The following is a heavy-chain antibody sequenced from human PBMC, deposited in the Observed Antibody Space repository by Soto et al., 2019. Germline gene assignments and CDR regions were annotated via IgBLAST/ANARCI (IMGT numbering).Heavy chain of an antibody. CDR2: ILPIFGTA. V-gene: IGHV1-69*01. CDR3: ARGGDYGDYFDY. CDR1: GGTFSSYA. Sequence: QVQLVQSGAEVKKPGSSVKVSCKASGGTFSSYAITWVLQSSGQGLEWMGGILPIFGTANYAQKFQGRVTIPADEYTSTAYMELSSLRSDDTAVYYCARGGDYGDYFDYWGQGTLVTVSS. D-gene: IGHD4-17*01. J-gene: IGHJ4*02.